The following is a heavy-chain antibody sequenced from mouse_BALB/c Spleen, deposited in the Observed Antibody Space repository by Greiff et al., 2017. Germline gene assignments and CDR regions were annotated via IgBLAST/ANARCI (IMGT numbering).Heavy chain of an antibody. D-gene: IGHD1-1*01. CDR1: GFTFSSYT. V-gene: IGHV5-12-2*01. Sequence: EVQLVESGGGLVQPGGSLKLSCAASGFTFSSYTMSWVRQTPEKRLEWVAYISNGGGSTYYPDTVKGRFTISRDNAKNTLYLQMSSLKSEDTAMYYCARQNYGSSYFAYWGQGTLVTVSA. CDR2: ISNGGGST. CDR3: ARQNYGSSYFAY. J-gene: IGHJ3*01.